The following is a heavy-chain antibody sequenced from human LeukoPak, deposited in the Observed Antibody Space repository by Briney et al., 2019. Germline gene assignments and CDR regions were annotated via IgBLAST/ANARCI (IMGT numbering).Heavy chain of an antibody. CDR1: GFTFSTYW. Sequence: GGSLRLSCAASGFTFSTYWMNWVRQAPGKGLEWLANIQQGGSAKYYVDSVKGRFTISRDNAKNSLYLQMNSLRAEDTAVYYCARDSGDGYNYERNYWGQGTLVTVSS. CDR3: ARDSGDGYNYERNY. D-gene: IGHD5-24*01. J-gene: IGHJ4*02. V-gene: IGHV3-7*01. CDR2: IQQGGSAK.